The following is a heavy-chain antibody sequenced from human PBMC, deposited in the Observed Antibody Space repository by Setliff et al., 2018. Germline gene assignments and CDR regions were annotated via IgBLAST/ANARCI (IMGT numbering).Heavy chain of an antibody. V-gene: IGHV1-69*05. J-gene: IGHJ6*03. CDR3: ASEGVDTRSSTDYRYYMDV. CDR2: IIPIFDTA. Sequence: GASVKVSCKASGGTFNSYAISWVRQAPGQGLEWMGGIIPIFDTANYAQKFQGGVTITTDASTSTSYMELSSLRTEDTAVYYCASEGVDTRSSTDYRYYMDVWGKGTTVTVSS. CDR1: GGTFNSYA. D-gene: IGHD5-18*01.